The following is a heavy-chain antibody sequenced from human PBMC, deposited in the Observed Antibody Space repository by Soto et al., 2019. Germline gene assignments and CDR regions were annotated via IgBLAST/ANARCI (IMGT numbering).Heavy chain of an antibody. V-gene: IGHV1-69*13. CDR3: ARGRSIAARRYYYYYGMDV. J-gene: IGHJ6*02. D-gene: IGHD6-6*01. Sequence: SVKVSCKASGGTFSSYAISWVRQAPGQGLEWMGGIIPIFGTANYAQKFQGRVTITADESTSTAYMELSSLRSEDTAVYYCARGRSIAARRYYYYYGMDVWGQGTTVTVSS. CDR2: IIPIFGTA. CDR1: GGTFSSYA.